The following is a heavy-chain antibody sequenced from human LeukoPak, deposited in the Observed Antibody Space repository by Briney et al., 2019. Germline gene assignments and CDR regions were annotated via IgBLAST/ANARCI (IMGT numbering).Heavy chain of an antibody. J-gene: IGHJ4*02. CDR1: GGTFSSYA. V-gene: IGHV1-69*04. CDR2: IIPILGIA. Sequence: ASVKVSCKASGGTFSSYAISWVRQAPGQGLEWMGRIIPILGIANYAQKFQGRVTITADKSTSTAYMELSSLRSEDTAVYYCAREGPELGFDYWGQGTLVTVSS. CDR3: AREGPELGFDY. D-gene: IGHD7-27*01.